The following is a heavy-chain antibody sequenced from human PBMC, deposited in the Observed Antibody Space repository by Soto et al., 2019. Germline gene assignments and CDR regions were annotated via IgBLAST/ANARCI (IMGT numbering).Heavy chain of an antibody. J-gene: IGHJ4*02. D-gene: IGHD6-13*01. CDR2: ISNDDSNK. Sequence: QVQLVESGGGVVQPGRSLRLSCAASGFTFSSCSMHWVRQAPGKGLEWVALISNDDSNKFYADSVKGRFTISRDNSKNTLYLQMSSLRAEDTAVYYCAGGMPWEQQLQGPFDYWGQGTLVTVSS. CDR1: GFTFSSCS. V-gene: IGHV3-30-3*01. CDR3: AGGMPWEQQLQGPFDY.